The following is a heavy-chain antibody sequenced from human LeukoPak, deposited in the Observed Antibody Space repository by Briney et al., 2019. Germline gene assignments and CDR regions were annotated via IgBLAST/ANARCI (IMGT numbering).Heavy chain of an antibody. CDR2: IYYSGST. CDR1: GGSISSCY. Sequence: PSETLSLTCTVSGGSISSCYWSWIRQPPGKGLEWIGYIYYSGSTNYNPSLKSRVTISVDTSKNQFSLKLSSVTAADTAVYYCARDDGSGWYQFDYWGQGTLVTVSS. D-gene: IGHD6-19*01. CDR3: ARDDGSGWYQFDY. J-gene: IGHJ4*02. V-gene: IGHV4-59*01.